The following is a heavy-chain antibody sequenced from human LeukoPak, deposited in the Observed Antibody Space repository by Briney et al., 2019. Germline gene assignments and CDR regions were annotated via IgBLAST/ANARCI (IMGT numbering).Heavy chain of an antibody. V-gene: IGHV3-7*03. D-gene: IGHD6-13*01. Sequence: PGWSLRLSCAASGFTFTDYWMSWVRQAPGKGLEWVANIGQDGSNKFYVASVKGRFSISRDNAKNSVFLQMNNLRVEDTAIYYCATSRAAAGCDWGQGPLVTVSS. CDR1: GFTFTDYW. CDR3: ATSRAAAGCD. CDR2: IGQDGSNK. J-gene: IGHJ4*02.